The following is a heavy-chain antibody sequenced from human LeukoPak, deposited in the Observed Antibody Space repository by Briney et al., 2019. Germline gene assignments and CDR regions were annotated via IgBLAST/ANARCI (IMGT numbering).Heavy chain of an antibody. J-gene: IGHJ5*02. D-gene: IGHD3-10*02. CDR3: AKDIEPFMS. CDR1: GFTFRNFA. Sequence: PGGSLRLSCAASGFTFRNFAMSWVRQAPGKGLEWVSGLSHGGTRTFYAASVKGRFTISRDDSNSTLFLQMDNLRVEDTATYYCAKDIEPFMSWGQGTLVIVSS. V-gene: IGHV3-23*01. CDR2: LSHGGTRT.